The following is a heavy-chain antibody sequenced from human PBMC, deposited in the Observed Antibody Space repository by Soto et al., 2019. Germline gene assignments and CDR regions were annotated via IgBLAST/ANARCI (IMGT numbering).Heavy chain of an antibody. J-gene: IGHJ6*02. CDR3: ARGITGTTWRGAVDYYGMDV. D-gene: IGHD1-7*01. Sequence: QVQLVQSGAEVKKPGSSVKVSCKASGGTFSSYAISWVRQAPGQGLEWMGGIIPIFGTANYAQKFQGRVTITADESTSTAYMELSSLRSEDTAVYYCARGITGTTWRGAVDYYGMDVWGQGTTVTVSS. CDR2: IIPIFGTA. CDR1: GGTFSSYA. V-gene: IGHV1-69*01.